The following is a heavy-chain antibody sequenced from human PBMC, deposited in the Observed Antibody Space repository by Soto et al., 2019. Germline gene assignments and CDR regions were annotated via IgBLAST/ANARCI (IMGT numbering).Heavy chain of an antibody. D-gene: IGHD6-19*01. V-gene: IGHV1-46*03. CDR3: ARNSIAVAGLGTDY. Sequence: GASVKVSCKASGYTFTSYYMHWVRQAPGQRHEWMGIINPSGGSTSYAQKFKSRVTMTRDTSTSTVYMELSSLRSEDTAVYYCARNSIAVAGLGTDYWGQGTLVTVSS. CDR1: GYTFTSYY. CDR2: INPSGGST. J-gene: IGHJ4*02.